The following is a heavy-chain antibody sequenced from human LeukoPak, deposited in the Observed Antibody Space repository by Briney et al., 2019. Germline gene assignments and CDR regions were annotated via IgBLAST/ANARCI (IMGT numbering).Heavy chain of an antibody. CDR3: ARVPTVGDYYFDY. CDR1: GFTFSDYY. V-gene: IGHV3-11*06. CDR2: ISSSSSYK. J-gene: IGHJ4*02. D-gene: IGHD4-23*01. Sequence: PGGTLRLSCAASGFTFSDYYMSWIPQAPGKGLEWVSYISSSSSYKKYAEFVEGRFTISRENAKNSLYLQMSSLRAEDTVVYYCARVPTVGDYYFDYWGQGTLVTVSS.